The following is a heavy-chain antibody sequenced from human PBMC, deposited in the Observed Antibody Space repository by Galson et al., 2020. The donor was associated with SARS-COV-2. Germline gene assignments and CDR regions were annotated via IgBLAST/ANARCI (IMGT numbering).Heavy chain of an antibody. V-gene: IGHV3-23*01. CDR2: ISGTGST. D-gene: IGHD6-19*01. CDR1: GFTFSSYA. CDR3: AKVVGEYSSGVWLFSYFHY. Sequence: GGSLRLSCAASGFTFSSYAMSWVRQVPGKGLEWVSGISGTGSTYYADSVKGRFTISRDNSKNTLYLQMNSLRAEDTALYFCAKVVGEYSSGVWLFSYFHYWGQGTLVTVSS. J-gene: IGHJ4*02.